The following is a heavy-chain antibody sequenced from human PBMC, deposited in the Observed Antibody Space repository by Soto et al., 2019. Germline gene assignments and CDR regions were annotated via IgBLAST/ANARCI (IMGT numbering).Heavy chain of an antibody. CDR1: GFSVSRNY. Sequence: QLVETGGGLIQPGTSLTLSCAASGFSVSRNYMTWVRQAPGKGLEWVSFVYSGGATFYADSVKGRFILSRDDSQNTMHLQMNNLRAEDTAVYYCARVPGRLWGRGTLVPVAS. D-gene: IGHD3-10*01. CDR3: ARVPGRL. CDR2: VYSGGAT. V-gene: IGHV3-53*02. J-gene: IGHJ4*02.